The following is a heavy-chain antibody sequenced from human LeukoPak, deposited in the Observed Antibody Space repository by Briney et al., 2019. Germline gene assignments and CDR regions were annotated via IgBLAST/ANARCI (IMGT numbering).Heavy chain of an antibody. Sequence: ASVKVSCKASGYTFTRYGLSWVRQAPGQGLEWMGWISADNGNTNYAQKLQCRVTMTTDTSRSTAYMELRSLRSDDTAVYYCARARFLEWLLCDYWGQGTLCTVSS. CDR3: ARARFLEWLLCDY. D-gene: IGHD3-3*01. J-gene: IGHJ4*02. CDR1: GYTFTRYG. CDR2: ISADNGNT. V-gene: IGHV1-18*01.